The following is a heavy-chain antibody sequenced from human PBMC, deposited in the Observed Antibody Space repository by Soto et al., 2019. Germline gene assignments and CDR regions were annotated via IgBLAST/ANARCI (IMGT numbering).Heavy chain of an antibody. Sequence: QVQLVQSGAEVKKPGSSEKVSCKASGVTFGSYAISWVRQAPGQGLEWMGGIIPIFGTANYAQKFQGRVTITADESTSTAYIELSSLRSEDTAVYYCARDSDHYYYYGMDVWGQGTTVTVSS. V-gene: IGHV1-69*12. CDR1: GVTFGSYA. CDR3: ARDSDHYYYYGMDV. CDR2: IIPIFGTA. J-gene: IGHJ6*02.